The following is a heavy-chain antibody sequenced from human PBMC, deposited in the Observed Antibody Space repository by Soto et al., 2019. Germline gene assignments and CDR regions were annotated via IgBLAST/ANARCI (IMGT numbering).Heavy chain of an antibody. CDR3: ATASAGSGFDY. V-gene: IGHV4-30-2*01. CDR2: IYHSGST. J-gene: IGHJ4*02. CDR1: GGTTTRGGYS. D-gene: IGHD2-15*01. Sequence: TLSLTCASSGGTTTRGGYSWRWLRQPPGKGLEWIGYIYHSGSTYYNPSLKSRGTISVDSSKNQFSLNLSSVTAADTAVYSCATASAGSGFDYWGQGTLVTVSS.